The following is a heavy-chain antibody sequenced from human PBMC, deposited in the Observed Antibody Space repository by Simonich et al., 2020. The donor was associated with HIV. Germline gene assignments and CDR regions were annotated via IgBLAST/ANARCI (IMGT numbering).Heavy chain of an antibody. V-gene: IGHV4-34*01. Sequence: QVQLQQWGAGLLEPSETLSLTCAVYGGSFSGCYWSWIRQPPGTGLEWIGEVNLGGSNYYNPARKSRVTISIDTSKNQFSLKLGSVTAADTAVYYCARSPYKVGYFDLWGRGTLVTVSS. CDR2: VNLGGSN. CDR3: ARSPYKVGYFDL. D-gene: IGHD1-20*01. CDR1: GGSFSGCY. J-gene: IGHJ2*01.